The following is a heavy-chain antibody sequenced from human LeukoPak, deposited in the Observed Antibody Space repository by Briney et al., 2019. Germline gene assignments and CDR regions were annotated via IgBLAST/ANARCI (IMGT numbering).Heavy chain of an antibody. CDR1: GFTVSSNY. V-gene: IGHV3-53*04. J-gene: IGHJ4*02. Sequence: PGGSLRLSCAASGFTVSSNYISWVRQVPGKGLEWVSVIYSGGRTYYADSVEGRFTISRHSSKNTVYIQMNSLRVEDTGVYYCARLKYQLIFDYWGQGTLVTVSS. D-gene: IGHD2-2*01. CDR3: ARLKYQLIFDY. CDR2: IYSGGRT.